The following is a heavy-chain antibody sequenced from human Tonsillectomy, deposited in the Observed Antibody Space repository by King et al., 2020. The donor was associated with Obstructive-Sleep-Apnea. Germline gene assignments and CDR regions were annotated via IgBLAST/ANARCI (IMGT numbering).Heavy chain of an antibody. D-gene: IGHD3-3*01. CDR3: ARGGQGITIFGVVNY. V-gene: IGHV3-30*04. CDR1: GFTFSSYA. Sequence: QLVQSGGGVVQPGRSLRLSCAASGFTFSSYAMHWVRQAPGKGLEWVAVISYDGSNKYYADSVKGRFTISRDNSKNTLYLQMNSLRAEDTAVYYCARGGQGITIFGVVNYWGQGPLVTVSS. CDR2: ISYDGSNK. J-gene: IGHJ4*02.